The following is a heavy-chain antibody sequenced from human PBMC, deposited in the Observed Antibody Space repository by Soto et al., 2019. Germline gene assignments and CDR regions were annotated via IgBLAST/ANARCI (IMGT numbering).Heavy chain of an antibody. CDR2: VNPDSGKT. Sequence: QVQLVQSGAEVKKPGASVKVSCKASGYTFITYGINWVRQATGQGLEWVGWVNPDSGKTDYARKFQGRVTMTRNTSISTVYMELSVLRSEDPAVYYCARGNWFDPWGQGTLVTVSS. CDR3: ARGNWFDP. CDR1: GYTFITYG. J-gene: IGHJ5*02. V-gene: IGHV1-8*01.